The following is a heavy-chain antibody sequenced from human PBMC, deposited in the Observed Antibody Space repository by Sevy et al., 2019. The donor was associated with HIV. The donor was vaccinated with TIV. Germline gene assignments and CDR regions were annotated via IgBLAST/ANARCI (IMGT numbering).Heavy chain of an antibody. D-gene: IGHD3-16*01. CDR2: MNQDGTER. Sequence: GVSLKISCAASGFSFSTYWMTWVRQAPGKGLEWVATMNQDGTERDYVDSVKGRFTISRDNTKTSLFLQMNSLSAEDTGVYYCVREGLGGFSYSLDCWGQGTLVTVSS. CDR3: VREGLGGFSYSLDC. J-gene: IGHJ4*02. V-gene: IGHV3-7*01. CDR1: GFSFSTYW.